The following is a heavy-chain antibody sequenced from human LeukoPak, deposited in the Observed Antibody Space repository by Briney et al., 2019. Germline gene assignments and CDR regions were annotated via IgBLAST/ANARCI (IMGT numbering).Heavy chain of an antibody. D-gene: IGHD4-17*01. CDR1: GYTFTGYY. J-gene: IGHJ4*02. Sequence: GASVKVSCKASGYTFTGYYMHWVRQAPGQGLEWMGRFNPHSGGTSYAQKFQGRVTMTRDTSISTAYMELSSLTSDDTAVYYCAGELSTTVTSPIDYWGQGTLVTVSS. CDR3: AGELSTTVTSPIDY. V-gene: IGHV1-2*06. CDR2: FNPHSGGT.